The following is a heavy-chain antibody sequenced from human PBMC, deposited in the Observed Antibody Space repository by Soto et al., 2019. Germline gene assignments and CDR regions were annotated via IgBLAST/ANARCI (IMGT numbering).Heavy chain of an antibody. CDR3: AKDRRKVVVAAPFDY. CDR2: ISYDGSNK. CDR1: GFTFSSYG. J-gene: IGHJ4*02. V-gene: IGHV3-30*18. Sequence: QVQLVESGGGVVQPGRSLRLSCAASGFTFSSYGMDWVRQAPGKGLEWVAVISYDGSNKYYADSVKGRFTISRDNSKNTLYLQMNSLRAEDTAVYYCAKDRRKVVVAAPFDYWGQGTLVTVSS. D-gene: IGHD2-15*01.